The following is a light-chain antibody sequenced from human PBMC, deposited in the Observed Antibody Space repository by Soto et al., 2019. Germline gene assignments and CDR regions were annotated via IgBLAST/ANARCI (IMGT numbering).Light chain of an antibody. V-gene: IGKV3-15*01. J-gene: IGKJ2*01. CDR2: GAS. CDR1: QSVSSN. Sequence: EIVMTQSPATLSVSLGERATLSCRASQSVSSNLAWYQQKPGEAPRLLIYGASTRANGIPARFSGSGSGTEFTLTISSLQSEDFAVYYCQQYNNWPPYTFGQGTKLEIK. CDR3: QQYNNWPPYT.